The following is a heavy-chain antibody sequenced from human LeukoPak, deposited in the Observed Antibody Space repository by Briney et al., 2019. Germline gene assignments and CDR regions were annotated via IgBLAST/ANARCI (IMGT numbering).Heavy chain of an antibody. Sequence: ASVKVSCTASGYTFTSYDINWVRQAAGQGLEWMGWMNPNSGNTGYAQKFQGRVTMTRNTSISTAYMELSSLRSDDTAVYYCARKYLYGSGKPHFDYWGQGALVTVSS. D-gene: IGHD3-10*01. CDR2: MNPNSGNT. CDR1: GYTFTSYD. CDR3: ARKYLYGSGKPHFDY. J-gene: IGHJ4*02. V-gene: IGHV1-8*01.